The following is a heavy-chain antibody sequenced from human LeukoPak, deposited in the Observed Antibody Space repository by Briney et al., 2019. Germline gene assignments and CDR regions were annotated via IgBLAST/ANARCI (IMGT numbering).Heavy chain of an antibody. CDR2: INSDGSST. D-gene: IGHD3-22*01. Sequence: GGSLRLSCAASGFTFSSYWMHCVRQAPGKGLVWVSRINSDGSSTSYADSVKGRFTISRDNAKNTLYLQMNSLRAEDTAVYYCARIVVTRSGWFDPWGQGTLVTVSS. J-gene: IGHJ5*02. CDR1: GFTFSSYW. V-gene: IGHV3-74*01. CDR3: ARIVVTRSGWFDP.